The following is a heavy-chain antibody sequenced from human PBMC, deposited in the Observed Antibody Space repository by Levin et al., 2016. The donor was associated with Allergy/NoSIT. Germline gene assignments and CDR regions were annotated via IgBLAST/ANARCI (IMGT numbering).Heavy chain of an antibody. J-gene: IGHJ4*02. Sequence: WIRQPPGKGLEWVPSISSSSSYIYYADSVKGRFTISRDNAKNSLYLQMNSLRAEDTAVYYCARHSPRFTMIVVVSDYWGQGTLVTVSS. D-gene: IGHD3-22*01. CDR2: ISSSSSYI. V-gene: IGHV3-21*01. CDR3: ARHSPRFTMIVVVSDY.